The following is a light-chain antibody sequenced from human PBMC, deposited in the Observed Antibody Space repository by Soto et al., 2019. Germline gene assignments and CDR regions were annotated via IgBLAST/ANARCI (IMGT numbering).Light chain of an antibody. Sequence: QPVLTQPPSASGTPGQRVTISCSGSSSNFGNNYVYWYQQVPGTAPKLLIYRDNQRPSGVPDRFSGSKSGTSASLTISGLRSEDEADYFCAAWDDSLSVHVVFGGGTKVTVL. CDR1: SSNFGNNY. V-gene: IGLV1-47*01. J-gene: IGLJ2*01. CDR3: AAWDDSLSVHVV. CDR2: RDN.